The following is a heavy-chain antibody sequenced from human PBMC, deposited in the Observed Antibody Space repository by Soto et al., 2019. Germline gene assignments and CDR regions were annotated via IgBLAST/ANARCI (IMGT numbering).Heavy chain of an antibody. CDR2: ISVSGGST. J-gene: IGHJ4*02. D-gene: IGHD3-22*01. CDR1: VFTFRNYA. V-gene: IGHV3-23*01. CDR3: AKGMYYYDSSGYRLFDY. Sequence: RGSLVLRSATSVFTFRNYAMSWVGQAPGKGLEWVSGISVSGGSTYYAASVKGRFTVSIDNSKNTVYLQMNSLRAEDTAVYFCAKGMYYYDSSGYRLFDYWGQGSLVTVSS.